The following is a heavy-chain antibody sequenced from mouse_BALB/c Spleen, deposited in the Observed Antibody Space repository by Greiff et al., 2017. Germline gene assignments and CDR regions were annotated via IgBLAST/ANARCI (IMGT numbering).Heavy chain of an antibody. Sequence: EVKVVESGGGLVQPGGSLKLSCAASGFTFSSYGMSWVRQTPDKRLELVATINSNGGSTYYPDSVKGRFTISRDNAKNTLYLQMSSLKSEDTAMYYCARDAGYYLDYWGQGTTLTVSS. CDR1: GFTFSSYG. CDR3: ARDAGYYLDY. V-gene: IGHV5-6-3*01. J-gene: IGHJ2*01. CDR2: INSNGGST.